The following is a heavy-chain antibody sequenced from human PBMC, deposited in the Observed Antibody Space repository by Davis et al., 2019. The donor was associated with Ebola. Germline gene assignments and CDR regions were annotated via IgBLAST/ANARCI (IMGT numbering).Heavy chain of an antibody. CDR1: GLIFNNYW. CDR2: IKEDGGEK. Sequence: GGSLRLSCAVPGLIFNNYWMSWIRQAPGKGPEWVAIIKEDGGEKYYVDSVKGRFTISRDNAKNSLFLEMNSLRAEDTALYYCASGDGRGNSYDMDVWGQGTTVTVSS. V-gene: IGHV3-7*03. CDR3: ASGDGRGNSYDMDV. D-gene: IGHD4-23*01. J-gene: IGHJ6*02.